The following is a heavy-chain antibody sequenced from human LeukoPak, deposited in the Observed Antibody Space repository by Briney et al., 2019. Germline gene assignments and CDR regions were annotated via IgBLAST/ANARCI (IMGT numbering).Heavy chain of an antibody. CDR3: ARGPRGIPTVTTSLDY. D-gene: IGHD4-11*01. V-gene: IGHV4-34*01. Sequence: PSETLSLTCAVYGGSFSGYYWSWIRQPPGKGLEWIGEINHSGSTNYNTSLKSRVTISVDTSKNQFSLKLSSVTAADTAVYYCARGPRGIPTVTTSLDYWGQGTLVTVSS. CDR1: GGSFSGYY. J-gene: IGHJ4*02. CDR2: INHSGST.